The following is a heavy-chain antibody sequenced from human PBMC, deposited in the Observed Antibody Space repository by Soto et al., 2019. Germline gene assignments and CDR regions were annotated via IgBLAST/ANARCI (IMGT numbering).Heavy chain of an antibody. CDR2: ISYDGSNK. J-gene: IGHJ4*02. CDR3: AKEPYSSGWGPLDY. Sequence: QVQLVESGGGVVQPGRSLRLSCAASGFTFSSYGMHWVRQAPGKGLEWVAVISYDGSNKYYADSVKGRFTISRDNSKNTLYLQMNSLRAEDTAVYYCAKEPYSSGWGPLDYWCQVTLVTVSS. D-gene: IGHD6-19*01. CDR1: GFTFSSYG. V-gene: IGHV3-30*18.